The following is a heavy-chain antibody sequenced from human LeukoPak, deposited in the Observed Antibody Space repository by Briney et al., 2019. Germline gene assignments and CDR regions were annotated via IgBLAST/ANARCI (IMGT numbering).Heavy chain of an antibody. Sequence: SETLSLTCTVSGGSIGSYYWSWIRQPPGKGLEWIGYIYYGGNTDHNPSLKSRVSISVDTSKNQFSLKLSSVTAADTAVYYCARDSGTTGEVKFDPWGQGTLVIVSS. CDR2: IYYGGNT. D-gene: IGHD3-10*01. CDR3: ARDSGTTGEVKFDP. V-gene: IGHV4-59*12. J-gene: IGHJ5*02. CDR1: GGSIGSYY.